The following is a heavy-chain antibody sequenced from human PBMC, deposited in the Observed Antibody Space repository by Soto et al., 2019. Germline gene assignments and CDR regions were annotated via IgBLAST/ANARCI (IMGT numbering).Heavy chain of an antibody. J-gene: IGHJ4*02. Sequence: GESLKISCKGSGYSFTSYWIGWVSQMPGKGLEWMGIIYPGDSDTRYSPSFQGQVTISADKSISTAYLQWSSLKASDTAMYYCARSYYYDSSGYYPGDYWGQGTLVTVSS. V-gene: IGHV5-51*01. CDR2: IYPGDSDT. CDR3: ARSYYYDSSGYYPGDY. CDR1: GYSFTSYW. D-gene: IGHD3-22*01.